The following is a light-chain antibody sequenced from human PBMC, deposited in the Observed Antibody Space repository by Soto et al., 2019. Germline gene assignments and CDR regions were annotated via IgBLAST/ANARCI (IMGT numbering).Light chain of an antibody. CDR3: HQYGYSPNT. Sequence: EIVLTQSPGTLSLSPGERATLSCRASRSINSRYLAWYQQKAGQARRLLIYGASSRATGIPDRFSGSGSGTDFTLTISRLEHEDFAVYHCHQYGYSPNTFGQGTKMEIK. CDR1: RSINSRY. CDR2: GAS. V-gene: IGKV3-20*01. J-gene: IGKJ2*01.